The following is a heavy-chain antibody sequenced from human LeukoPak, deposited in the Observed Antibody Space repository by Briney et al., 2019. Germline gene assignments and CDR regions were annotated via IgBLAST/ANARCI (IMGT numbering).Heavy chain of an antibody. D-gene: IGHD4-17*01. V-gene: IGHV1-69*13. Sequence: SVKVSCKASGGTFSSYAISWVRQAPGQGLEWMGGIIPIFGTANYAQKFQGRVTITADESTSTAYMELSSLRSEDTAVYYCARAPSRRYGDYDTEVGGVHYMDVWGKGTTVTVSS. J-gene: IGHJ6*03. CDR1: GGTFSSYA. CDR3: ARAPSRRYGDYDTEVGGVHYMDV. CDR2: IIPIFGTA.